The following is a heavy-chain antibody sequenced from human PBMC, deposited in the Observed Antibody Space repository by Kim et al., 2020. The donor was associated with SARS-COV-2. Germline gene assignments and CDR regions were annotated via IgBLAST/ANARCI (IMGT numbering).Heavy chain of an antibody. V-gene: IGHV3-23*01. CDR1: GFTFNNYA. Sequence: GGSLRLSCAASGFTFNNYAMTWVRQAPGKGLEWVSAISGNGGSTFYADSVKGRFTISRDNSKNTLYLQMNSLRAEDTAVYYCAKARYCSISSCYGFDPWGQGTLVTVSS. CDR3: AKARYCSISSCYGFDP. D-gene: IGHD2-2*01. J-gene: IGHJ5*02. CDR2: ISGNGGST.